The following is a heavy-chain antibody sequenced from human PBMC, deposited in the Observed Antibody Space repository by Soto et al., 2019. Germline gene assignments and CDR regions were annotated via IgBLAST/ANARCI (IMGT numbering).Heavy chain of an antibody. CDR2: ISAYNGNT. Sequence: QVQLVQSGAEVKKPGASVKVSCKASGYTFTSYGISWVRQAPGQGLEWMGWISAYNGNTNYAQKLQGRVTMTTDTSTSTAYMELRRLRSDDTAVYYCARSPLITMIVVVNYYFDYWGQGTLVTVSS. V-gene: IGHV1-18*01. CDR1: GYTFTSYG. CDR3: ARSPLITMIVVVNYYFDY. J-gene: IGHJ4*02. D-gene: IGHD3-22*01.